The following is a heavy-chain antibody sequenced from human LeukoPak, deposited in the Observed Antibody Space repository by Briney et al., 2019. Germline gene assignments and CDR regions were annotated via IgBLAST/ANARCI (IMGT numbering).Heavy chain of an antibody. J-gene: IGHJ3*02. CDR2: ISISSYNII. Sequence: GGSLRLSCAASGFTFGSYSMNWVRQAPGKGLEWISYISISSYNIITYAESVKGRFTISRDNAKSSVYLQMNSLRAEDTAVYYCARQVYSEPGAFDIWGQGTMVTVSS. CDR1: GFTFGSYS. D-gene: IGHD1-26*01. V-gene: IGHV3-48*01. CDR3: ARQVYSEPGAFDI.